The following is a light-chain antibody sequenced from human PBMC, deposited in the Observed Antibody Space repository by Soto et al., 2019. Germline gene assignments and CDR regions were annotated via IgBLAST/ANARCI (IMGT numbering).Light chain of an antibody. V-gene: IGLV2-18*02. CDR3: SSFTTSDTWV. CDR1: GSDFGRYNR. CDR2: EVT. Sequence: QAVVTQPSSVSGSPGQSVTISCTGTGSDFGRYNRVSWYQHTPGTAPKLLIYEVTNRPSGVPDRFSGSRSGNTASLTISGLQAEDDADYYCSSFTTSDTWVLGGGTKLTVL. J-gene: IGLJ3*02.